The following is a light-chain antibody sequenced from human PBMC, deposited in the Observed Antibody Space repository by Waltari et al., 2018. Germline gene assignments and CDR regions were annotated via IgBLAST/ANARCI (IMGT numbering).Light chain of an antibody. Sequence: QSALTQPASVSASPAQSITISCTGTSGDIGGSDFVSWYQHHPGRAPKVLIFDVNHRPSGISDRFSGSKSGNTASLTISGLQTEDDADYFCSSPSTNNIVVFGGGTKVTVL. CDR1: SGDIGGSDF. CDR2: DVN. CDR3: SSPSTNNIVV. J-gene: IGLJ2*01. V-gene: IGLV2-14*01.